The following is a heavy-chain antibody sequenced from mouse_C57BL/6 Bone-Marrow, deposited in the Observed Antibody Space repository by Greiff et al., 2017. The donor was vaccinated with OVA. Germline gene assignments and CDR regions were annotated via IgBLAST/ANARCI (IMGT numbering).Heavy chain of an antibody. CDR2: IDPSDSYT. J-gene: IGHJ4*01. CDR1: GYTFTSYW. CDR3: ASGGYYGRNAMDY. Sequence: QVQLQQPGAELVKPGASVKLSCKASGYTFTSYWMQWVKQRPGQGLEWIGEIDPSDSYTTYNQKFKGKATLTVDTSSSTAYIQLSSLTPEDSAVYYCASGGYYGRNAMDYWGQGTSVTVSS. V-gene: IGHV1-50*01. D-gene: IGHD1-1*01.